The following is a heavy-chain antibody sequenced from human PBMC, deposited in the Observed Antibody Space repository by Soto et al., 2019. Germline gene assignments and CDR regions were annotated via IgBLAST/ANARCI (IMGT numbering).Heavy chain of an antibody. V-gene: IGHV4-31*03. D-gene: IGHD1-1*01. CDR1: GGSVNSGGYH. J-gene: IGHJ6*02. Sequence: PSETLSLTCTVSGGSVNSGGYHWIWIRHHPGKGLEWIGDIYYSGSTYYNPSLKSRVTISIDTSTNHFSLHLSALTAADTAVYYCARAPIPNWNYYGMDVWGQGTTVTVSS. CDR2: IYYSGST. CDR3: ARAPIPNWNYYGMDV.